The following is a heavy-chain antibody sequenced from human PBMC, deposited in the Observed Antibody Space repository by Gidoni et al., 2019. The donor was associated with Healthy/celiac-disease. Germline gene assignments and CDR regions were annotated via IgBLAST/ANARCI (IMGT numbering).Heavy chain of an antibody. D-gene: IGHD2-15*01. V-gene: IGHV3-23*01. CDR1: GFTCSSYA. J-gene: IGHJ4*02. CDR2: ISGGGGST. Sequence: EVQLLESGGGLVQPGGSLRLSCAASGFTCSSYAMSWVRQAPGKGLEWVSAISGGGGSTYYADSVKGRFTISRDNSKNTLYLQMNSLRAEDTAVYYCAKDSDPDIVVVVAANFDYWGQGTLVTVSS. CDR3: AKDSDPDIVVVVAANFDY.